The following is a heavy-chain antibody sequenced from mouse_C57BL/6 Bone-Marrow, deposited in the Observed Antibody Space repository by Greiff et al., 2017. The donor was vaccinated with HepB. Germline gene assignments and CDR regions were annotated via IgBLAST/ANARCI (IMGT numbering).Heavy chain of an antibody. CDR1: GFSLTSYG. CDR2: IWRGGST. Sequence: QVQLKESGPGLVQPSQSLSITCTVSGFSLTSYGVHWVRQSPGKGLEWLGVIWRGGSTDYNAAFMSRLSITKDNSKSQVFFKMNSLQADDTAIYYCAKMYDGYSWYFDVWGTGTTVTVSS. CDR3: AKMYDGYSWYFDV. V-gene: IGHV2-5*01. J-gene: IGHJ1*03. D-gene: IGHD2-3*01.